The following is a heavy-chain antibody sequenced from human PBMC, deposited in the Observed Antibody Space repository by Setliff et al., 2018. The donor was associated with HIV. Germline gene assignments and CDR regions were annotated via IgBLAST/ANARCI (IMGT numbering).Heavy chain of an antibody. V-gene: IGHV4-39*07. CDR2: ISFSGT. CDR3: ARVGDFYDGSGHYSVLDAFDM. J-gene: IGHJ3*02. D-gene: IGHD3-22*01. Sequence: SETLSLTCSISGGSVMSSVYYWAWIRQPPGKGLEWIGSISFSGTYLNPSLKSRVTISVDTSKNQFSLKLSSVTAADTAVYYCARVGDFYDGSGHYSVLDAFDMWGQGTKVTVSS. CDR1: GGSVMSSVYY.